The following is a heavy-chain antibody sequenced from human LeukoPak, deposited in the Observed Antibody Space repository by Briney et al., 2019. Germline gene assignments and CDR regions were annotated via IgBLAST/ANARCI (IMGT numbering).Heavy chain of an antibody. CDR2: INPNSGST. Sequence: GASVKVSCKASGYTFTSYGISWVRQAPGQGLEWMGWINPNSGSTNYAQKFQGRVTMTRDTSISTAYMELSRLRSDDTAVYYCASQAPSFDYWGQGTLVTVSS. V-gene: IGHV1-2*02. J-gene: IGHJ4*02. CDR1: GYTFTSYG. CDR3: ASQAPSFDY.